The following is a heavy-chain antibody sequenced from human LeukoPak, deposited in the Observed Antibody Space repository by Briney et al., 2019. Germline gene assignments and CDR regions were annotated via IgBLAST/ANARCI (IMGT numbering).Heavy chain of an antibody. CDR1: GGSISSYY. CDR3: ARWNYDFWSGYFDY. V-gene: IGHV4-59*01. D-gene: IGHD3-3*01. Sequence: SETLSLTCTVSGGSISSYYWSWIRQPPGKGLEWIGYIYYSGSTNYNPSLKSRVTISVDTSKNQFSLKLSSVTAAGTAVYYCARWNYDFWSGYFDYWGQGTLVTVSS. J-gene: IGHJ4*02. CDR2: IYYSGST.